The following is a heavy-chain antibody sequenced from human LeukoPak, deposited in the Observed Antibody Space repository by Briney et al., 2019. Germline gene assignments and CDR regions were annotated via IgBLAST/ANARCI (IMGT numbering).Heavy chain of an antibody. Sequence: ASVKVSCKASGGTFSSYAISWVRQAPGQGLEWMGGIIPIFGTANYAQKFQGRGTITADESTSTAYMELSSLRSEDTAVYYCARVALAAAAEYFQHWGQGTLVTVPS. J-gene: IGHJ1*01. V-gene: IGHV1-69*01. CDR2: IIPIFGTA. CDR3: ARVALAAAAEYFQH. CDR1: GGTFSSYA. D-gene: IGHD6-13*01.